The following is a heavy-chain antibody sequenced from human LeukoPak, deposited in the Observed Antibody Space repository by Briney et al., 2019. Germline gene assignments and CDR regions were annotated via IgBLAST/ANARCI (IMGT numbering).Heavy chain of an antibody. Sequence: SVKVSCKASGGTFSSYAISWVRQAPGQGLEWMGGIIPIFGKANYAQKFQGRGTITADKSTSTAYMELSSLRSEDTAVYYCARDRIAVAGTFDYWGQGTLVTVSS. D-gene: IGHD6-19*01. V-gene: IGHV1-69*06. CDR3: ARDRIAVAGTFDY. J-gene: IGHJ4*02. CDR2: IIPIFGKA. CDR1: GGTFSSYA.